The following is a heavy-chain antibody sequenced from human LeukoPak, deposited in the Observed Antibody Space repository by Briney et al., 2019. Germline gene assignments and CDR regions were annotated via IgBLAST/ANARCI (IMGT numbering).Heavy chain of an antibody. V-gene: IGHV3-48*01. CDR3: SGQYSSSSVVDY. D-gene: IGHD6-6*01. J-gene: IGHJ4*02. CDR1: EFTFSSYS. Sequence: PGGSLRLSCAASEFTFSSYSMNWVRQAPGKGLQWVSYITGSGSGIHYADSVKGRFTISRDNAKNSLYLQMNSLRAEDTAIYYCSGQYSSSSVVDYWGQGTLVTVSS. CDR2: ITGSGSGI.